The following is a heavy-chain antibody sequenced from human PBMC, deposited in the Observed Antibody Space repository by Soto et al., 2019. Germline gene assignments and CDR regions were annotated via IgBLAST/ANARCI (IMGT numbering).Heavy chain of an antibody. CDR2: IIPIFGTA. Sequence: QVQLVQSGAEVKKPGSSVKVSCKASGGTFSSYAISWVRQAPGQGLEWMGGIIPIFGTANYAQKFQGRVTITADESTSTAYMELSSLRSEDTAMYYCARSHGVVGATTRYYYYGMDVWGQGTTVTVSS. V-gene: IGHV1-69*01. D-gene: IGHD1-26*01. CDR3: ARSHGVVGATTRYYYYGMDV. J-gene: IGHJ6*02. CDR1: GGTFSSYA.